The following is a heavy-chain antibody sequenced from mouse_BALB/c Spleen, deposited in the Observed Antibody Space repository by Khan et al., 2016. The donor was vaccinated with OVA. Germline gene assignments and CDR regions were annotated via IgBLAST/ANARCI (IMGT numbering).Heavy chain of an antibody. CDR1: GISITTGNYR. Sequence: EVQLQESGPGLVKPSQTVSLTCTVTGISITTGNYRWSWIRQFPGNKLEWIGYIYYSGTITYNPSLTSRTPITRDTSKNQFFLEMNSLTAEDTATYYCARYGNYFDYWGQGTTRTVSS. D-gene: IGHD2-10*02. J-gene: IGHJ2*01. CDR3: ARYGNYFDY. V-gene: IGHV3-5*02. CDR2: IYYSGTI.